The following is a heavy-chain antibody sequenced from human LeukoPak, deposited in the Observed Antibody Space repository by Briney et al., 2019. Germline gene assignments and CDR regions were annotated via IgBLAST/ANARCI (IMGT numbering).Heavy chain of an antibody. CDR1: GYSFTSYW. CDR2: IYPGDSDT. D-gene: IGHD4-23*01. J-gene: IGHJ4*02. V-gene: IGHV5-51*01. CDR3: ARSTTVAIPPKPYYFDY. Sequence: GESLKISCKGSGYSFTSYWIGWVRQMPGKGLEWMGIIYPGDSDTRYSPSFQGQVTISADKSISTAYLQWSSLKAPDTAMYYCARSTTVAIPPKPYYFDYWGQGTLVTVSS.